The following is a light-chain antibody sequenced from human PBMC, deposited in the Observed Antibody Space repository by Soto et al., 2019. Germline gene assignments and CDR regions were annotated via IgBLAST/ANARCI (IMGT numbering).Light chain of an antibody. CDR1: NSDVGGYNY. Sequence: QSALTQPASVSGSPGQSITISCTGTNSDVGGYNYVSWYQQHPGKAPKLMIYDVSDRPSGVSNRFSGSKSGNTASLTISGLQAEDEADYYCGSYTRSNTRVFGTGTTLTVL. J-gene: IGLJ1*01. CDR3: GSYTRSNTRV. CDR2: DVS. V-gene: IGLV2-14*03.